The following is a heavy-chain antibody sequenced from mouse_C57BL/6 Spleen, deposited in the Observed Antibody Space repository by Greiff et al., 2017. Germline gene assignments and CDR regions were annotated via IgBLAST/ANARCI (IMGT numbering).Heavy chain of an antibody. CDR1: GYAFTSYW. J-gene: IGHJ3*01. Sequence: VQLQESGAELVKPGASVKISCKASGYAFTSYWMNWVKQRPGKGLEWIGQIYPGDGGTNYNGKFKGKATLTADKSSSTAYMQLRSLTSEDSAVYFCAGSGGGAWLAYWGQGTLVTVSA. D-gene: IGHD3-1*01. V-gene: IGHV1-80*01. CDR3: AGSGGGAWLAY. CDR2: IYPGDGGT.